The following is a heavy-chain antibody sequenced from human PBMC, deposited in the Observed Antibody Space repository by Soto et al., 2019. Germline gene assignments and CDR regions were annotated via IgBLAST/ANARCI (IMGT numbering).Heavy chain of an antibody. CDR3: AKHSGYSYTLDYFDY. D-gene: IGHD5-18*01. CDR2: ISGSGGST. CDR1: GFTFSSYA. V-gene: IGHV3-23*01. J-gene: IGHJ4*02. Sequence: GGSLRLSCAASGFTFSSYAMSWVRQAPGKGLEWVSAISGSGGSTYYADSVKGRFTIATDNPKNTLYLQMNSLRAEDTAVYYCAKHSGYSYTLDYFDYWGQGTLVTXSS.